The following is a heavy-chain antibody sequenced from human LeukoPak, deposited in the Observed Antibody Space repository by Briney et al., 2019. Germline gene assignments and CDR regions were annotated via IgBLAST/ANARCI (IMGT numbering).Heavy chain of an antibody. D-gene: IGHD6-19*01. CDR3: AKAGSGWYVGYFDY. V-gene: IGHV3-30*18. CDR1: GFTFSSYG. J-gene: IGHJ4*02. CDR2: ISYDGSNK. Sequence: GGSLRLSCAASGFTFSSYGMHWVRQAPGKGLEWVAVISYDGSNKYYADSVKGRFTISRDNSKNTLYLQMNSLRAEDTAVYYCAKAGSGWYVGYFDYWGQGTLVTVSS.